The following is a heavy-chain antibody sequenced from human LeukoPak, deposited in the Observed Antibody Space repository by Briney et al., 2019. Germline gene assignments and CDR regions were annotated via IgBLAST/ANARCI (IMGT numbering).Heavy chain of an antibody. D-gene: IGHD6-13*01. CDR3: AKDGVNPAFSLYLAAAGNYFDY. J-gene: IGHJ4*02. V-gene: IGHV3-11*04. Sequence: KPGGSLRLSCAASGFTFSDYYMSWIRQAPGKGLEWVSYISSSGSTIYYADSVKGRFTISKDNSKNTLYLQMNSLRAEDTAVYYCAKDGVNPAFSLYLAAAGNYFDYWGQGTLVTVSS. CDR1: GFTFSDYY. CDR2: ISSSGSTI.